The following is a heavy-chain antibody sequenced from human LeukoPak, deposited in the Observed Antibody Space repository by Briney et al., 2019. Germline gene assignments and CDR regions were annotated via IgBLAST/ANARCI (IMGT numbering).Heavy chain of an antibody. Sequence: PSETLSLTCTVSGGSISSYYWSWIRQPPGKGLEWIGYIYYSGSTNYNPSLKSRVTISVDTSKNQFSLKLSSVTAADTAVYYCARLGRLGDDFWSGYYIFDYWGQGTLVTVSS. CDR1: GGSISSYY. CDR2: IYYSGST. V-gene: IGHV4-59*08. CDR3: ARLGRLGDDFWSGYYIFDY. J-gene: IGHJ4*02. D-gene: IGHD3-3*01.